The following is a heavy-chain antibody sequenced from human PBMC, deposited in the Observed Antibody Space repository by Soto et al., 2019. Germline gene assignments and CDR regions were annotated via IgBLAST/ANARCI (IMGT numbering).Heavy chain of an antibody. CDR1: GFTFSSYW. J-gene: IGHJ4*02. D-gene: IGHD2-8*01. V-gene: IGHV3-7*01. CDR2: IAQDGREK. Sequence: GGSLRLSCAASGFTFSSYWMTWVRQAPGKGLEWVANIAQDGREKYYMDSMKGRFTISRDNAKNSLYLQMNNLRAEDTAVYYCAGDPNPHFDHWGQGTLVTVSS. CDR3: AGDPNPHFDH.